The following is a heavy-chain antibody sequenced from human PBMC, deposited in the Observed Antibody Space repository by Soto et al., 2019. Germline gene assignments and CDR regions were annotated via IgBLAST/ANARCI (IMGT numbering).Heavy chain of an antibody. J-gene: IGHJ5*02. Sequence: QVQLQQWGAGLLKPSETLSLTCAVYGGSFSGYYWSWIRQPPGKGLEWIGEINHSGSTNYNPSLKSRVTISVDTSKNQFSLKLSSVTAADTAVYYCARDPPRYCSGGSCSWGFDPWGQGTLVTVSS. V-gene: IGHV4-34*01. CDR3: ARDPPRYCSGGSCSWGFDP. D-gene: IGHD2-15*01. CDR1: GGSFSGYY. CDR2: INHSGST.